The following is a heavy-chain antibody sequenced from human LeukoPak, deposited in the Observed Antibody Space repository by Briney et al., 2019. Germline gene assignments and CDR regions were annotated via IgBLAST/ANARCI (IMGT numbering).Heavy chain of an antibody. CDR2: ISSSSSYI. Sequence: GGSLRLSCAASGFTFSSYSMNWVRQAPGKGLEWVSSISSSSSYIYYADSVKGRFTISRDNAKNSLYLQMNSLRAEDTAVYYCARASHYYDSSGYSYWGQGTLVTVSS. D-gene: IGHD3-22*01. J-gene: IGHJ4*02. CDR1: GFTFSSYS. V-gene: IGHV3-21*01. CDR3: ARASHYYDSSGYSY.